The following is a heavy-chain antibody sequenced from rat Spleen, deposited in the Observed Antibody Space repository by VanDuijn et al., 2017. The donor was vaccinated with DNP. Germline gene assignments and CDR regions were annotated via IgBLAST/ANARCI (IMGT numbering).Heavy chain of an antibody. Sequence: EVQLVESGGGVVQPGRSMKLSCAASGFSFRSFPMAWVRQAPTKGLEWVATINTVGGSTYYRDSVKGRFTISRDNAQNTLYLQMSKLGSEDTAIYYCVREEFGVDYWGQGVMVTVSS. J-gene: IGHJ2*01. V-gene: IGHV5-46*01. CDR1: GFSFRSFP. CDR3: VREEFGVDY. D-gene: IGHD4-3*01. CDR2: INTVGGST.